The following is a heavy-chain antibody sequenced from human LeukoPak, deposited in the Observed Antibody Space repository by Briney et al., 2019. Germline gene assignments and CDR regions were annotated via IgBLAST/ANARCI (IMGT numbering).Heavy chain of an antibody. CDR3: AKDPSRDGYNS. J-gene: IGHJ4*02. CDR1: GFTFSSYS. V-gene: IGHV3-21*01. CDR2: ISSSSSYI. Sequence: GGSLRLSCAASGFTFSSYSMNWVRQAPGKGLEWVSSISSSSSYIYYADSVKGRFTISRDNSKNTLYLQMNSLRAEDTAVYYCAKDPSRDGYNSWGQGTLVTVSS. D-gene: IGHD5-24*01.